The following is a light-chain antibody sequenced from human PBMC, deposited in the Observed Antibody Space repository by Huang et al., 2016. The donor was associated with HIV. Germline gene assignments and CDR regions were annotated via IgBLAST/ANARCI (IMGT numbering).Light chain of an antibody. Sequence: ELVMTQSPATQSVSPGERATHSCRASQSVSGNLAWYQKKPCQAPRLLIYGASTRATGIPARFSGSVSETEFTLTISSLQSEDFAVYYCQQYNNWPPATFGRGTKVDIK. CDR3: QQYNNWPPAT. V-gene: IGKV3-15*01. J-gene: IGKJ3*01. CDR2: GAS. CDR1: QSVSGN.